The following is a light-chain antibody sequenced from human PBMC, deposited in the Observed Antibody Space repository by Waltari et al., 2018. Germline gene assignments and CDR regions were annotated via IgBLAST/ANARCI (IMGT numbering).Light chain of an antibody. J-gene: IGLJ2*01. Sequence: QSALTQPPSVSGSPGQSVTIPCTGTSSDIGSSNRVSWYQQPPGTAPKLIIYEVTNRPSGVPDRFSGSKSGNTASLTISGLQAEDEADYYCSSGTGDRTVVFGGGTRLTVL. CDR3: SSGTGDRTVV. CDR1: SSDIGSSNR. V-gene: IGLV2-18*02. CDR2: EVT.